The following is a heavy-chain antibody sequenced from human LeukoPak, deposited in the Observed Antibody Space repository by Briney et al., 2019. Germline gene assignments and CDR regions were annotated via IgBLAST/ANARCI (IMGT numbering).Heavy chain of an antibody. J-gene: IGHJ3*02. CDR3: ARLRQQWRTEFDADDPFDI. Sequence: GGSLRLSCVASGFIFSSYSTNWVRQAPGKGLEWVASISSSGKYKYYAHSAGGRFTISRDNAKNSLYLQMNRLRVEDTAIYYCARLRQQWRTEFDADDPFDIWGQGTKVIVSS. CDR1: GFIFSSYS. D-gene: IGHD3-10*01. CDR2: ISSSGKYK. V-gene: IGHV3-21*01.